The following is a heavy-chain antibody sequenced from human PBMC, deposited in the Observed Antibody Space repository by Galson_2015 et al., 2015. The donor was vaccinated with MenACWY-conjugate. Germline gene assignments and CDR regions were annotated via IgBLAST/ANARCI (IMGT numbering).Heavy chain of an antibody. CDR1: GFTFRTYW. Sequence: SLRLSCAGSGFTFRTYWMHWVRQAPGKGLVWASRISTDGSSTSYADSVKGRFTISRDNAKNTLYLRMNSLRAEDTAVYYCARDSRVGAPGTELDYWGQGTLVTVSS. CDR3: ARDSRVGAPGTELDY. J-gene: IGHJ4*02. CDR2: ISTDGSST. V-gene: IGHV3-74*01. D-gene: IGHD6-13*01.